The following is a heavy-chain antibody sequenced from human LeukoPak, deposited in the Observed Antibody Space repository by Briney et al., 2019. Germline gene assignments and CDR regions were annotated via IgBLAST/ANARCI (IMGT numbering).Heavy chain of an antibody. V-gene: IGHV5-51*01. J-gene: IGHJ4*02. CDR1: GYXYTTYW. Sequence: GESLKLSCNGSGYXYTTYWICWVRQMPGKGLGWMGTIYPGDSDARYTPSFQGRVPISVDKSITTAYLQWSSLEASDTAIYYCARRQGCSSTSCPPDYWGQGTLVTVSP. CDR2: IYPGDSDA. CDR3: ARRQGCSSTSCPPDY. D-gene: IGHD2-2*01.